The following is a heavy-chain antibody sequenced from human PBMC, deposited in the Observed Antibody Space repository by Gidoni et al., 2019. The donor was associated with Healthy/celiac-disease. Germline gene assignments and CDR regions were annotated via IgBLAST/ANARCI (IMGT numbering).Heavy chain of an antibody. D-gene: IGHD3-9*01. Sequence: QVQLQQWGAGLLKPSETLSLTCAVYGGSFSGYYWSWIRQPPGKGLEWIGEINHSGSTNYNPSLKSRVTISVDTSKNQFSLKLSSVTAADTAVYYCARGSPGGIFPDYWGQGTLVTVSS. CDR3: ARGSPGGIFPDY. CDR2: INHSGST. V-gene: IGHV4-34*01. CDR1: GGSFSGYY. J-gene: IGHJ4*02.